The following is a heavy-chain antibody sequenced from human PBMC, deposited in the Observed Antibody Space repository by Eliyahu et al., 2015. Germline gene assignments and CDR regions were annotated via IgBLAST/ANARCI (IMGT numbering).Heavy chain of an antibody. CDR1: GXTFTSYA. Sequence: QVQLVQSGAEVKKPGASVKVSXKXSGXTFTSYAMHWVRQAPGQRLEWMGWINAGNGNTKYSQKFQGRVTITRDTSASTAYMELSSLRSEDTAVYYCARVSDGDPFDYWGQGTLVTVSS. D-gene: IGHD4-17*01. J-gene: IGHJ4*02. CDR3: ARVSDGDPFDY. V-gene: IGHV1-3*01. CDR2: INAGNGNT.